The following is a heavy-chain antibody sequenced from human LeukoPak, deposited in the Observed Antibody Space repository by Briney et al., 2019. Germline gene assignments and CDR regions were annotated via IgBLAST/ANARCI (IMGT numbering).Heavy chain of an antibody. Sequence: PGGSLRLSCAASGFTFSSYSMNWVRQAPGKGLQWVSYISSSGSTIYYADSVKGRFTISRDDAKNSLYLQMNSLRAEDTAVYYCARGRYSYGFRTFDYWGQGTLVTVSS. V-gene: IGHV3-48*01. CDR2: ISSSGSTI. CDR1: GFTFSSYS. J-gene: IGHJ4*02. D-gene: IGHD5-18*01. CDR3: ARGRYSYGFRTFDY.